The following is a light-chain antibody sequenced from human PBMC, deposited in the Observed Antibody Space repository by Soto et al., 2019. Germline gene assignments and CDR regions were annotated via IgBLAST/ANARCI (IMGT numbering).Light chain of an antibody. Sequence: EIVFTQSPATLSLPPGERATLTCRASQSVSSQLAWYQQKPGQSPRLLIYDASNRATGIPARFSGSGSGTDFTLTISSLEPEDFAVYYCQQRHAWPLTFGQGTRLEIK. CDR3: QQRHAWPLT. CDR1: QSVSSQ. CDR2: DAS. J-gene: IGKJ5*01. V-gene: IGKV3-11*01.